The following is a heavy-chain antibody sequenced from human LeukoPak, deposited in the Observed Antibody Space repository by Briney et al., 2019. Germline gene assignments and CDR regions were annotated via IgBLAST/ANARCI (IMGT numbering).Heavy chain of an antibody. Sequence: ASVKVSCKASGYTFPTYYLHWVRQAPGQGLAWMGVINPSGGTTNYAQKLQGRLTMTRDTSTGTVYMELSSLRTEDTDVYYCARGAGTTSFFDYWGQGTLGTVSS. CDR3: ARGAGTTSFFDY. J-gene: IGHJ4*02. D-gene: IGHD1-7*01. CDR1: GYTFPTYY. CDR2: INPSGGTT. V-gene: IGHV1-46*03.